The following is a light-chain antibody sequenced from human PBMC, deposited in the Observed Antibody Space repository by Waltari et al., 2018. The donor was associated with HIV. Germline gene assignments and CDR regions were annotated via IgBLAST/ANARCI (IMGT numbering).Light chain of an antibody. CDR1: QGISNS. CDR2: LAS. V-gene: IGKV1-NL1*01. Sequence: DIQMTQSPSSLSASVGDRVSITCRASQGISNSLAWYQVKPGKAPNLLLDLASRLQSGVPSRGSGSGSGPEFTRTISSLRPEDFGTYYGQQYFDAPWTFGQGTKVEIK. J-gene: IGKJ1*01. CDR3: QQYFDAPWT.